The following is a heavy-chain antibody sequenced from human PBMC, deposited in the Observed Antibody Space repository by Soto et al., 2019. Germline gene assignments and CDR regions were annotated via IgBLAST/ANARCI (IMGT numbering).Heavy chain of an antibody. J-gene: IGHJ6*02. Sequence: SETLSLTCTVSGGSVSSGSYYWSWIRQPPGKGLEWIGYIYYSGSTNYNPSLKSRVTISGDTSKNQFSLKLSSVTAADTAVYYCARDLVRGSYSYYYYGMDVWGQGTTVTVS. D-gene: IGHD1-26*01. CDR1: GGSVSSGSYY. CDR2: IYYSGST. V-gene: IGHV4-61*01. CDR3: ARDLVRGSYSYYYYGMDV.